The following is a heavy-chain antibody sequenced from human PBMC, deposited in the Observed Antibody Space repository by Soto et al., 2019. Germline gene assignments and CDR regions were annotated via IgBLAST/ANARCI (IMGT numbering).Heavy chain of an antibody. J-gene: IGHJ4*02. CDR1: GFTFSSYA. CDR3: ARGSDIWGSYRYFDY. Sequence: GGSLRLSCAASGFTFSSYAMHWVRQAPGKGLEYVSAISSNGGSTYYANSVKGRFTISRDNSKNTLYLQMGSLRAEDMAVYYCARGSDIWGSYRYFDYWGQGTLVTVSS. CDR2: ISSNGGST. V-gene: IGHV3-64*01. D-gene: IGHD3-16*02.